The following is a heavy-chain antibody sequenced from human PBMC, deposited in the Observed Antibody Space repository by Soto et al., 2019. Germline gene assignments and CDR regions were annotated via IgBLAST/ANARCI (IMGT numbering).Heavy chain of an antibody. V-gene: IGHV4-31*03. CDR1: GGSISSGGYY. CDR3: VRSKLDSSGYYFY. CDR2: IYYSGST. Sequence: QVQLQESGPGLVKPSQTLSLTCTVSGGSISSGGYYWSWIRQHPGKGLEWIGYIYYSGSTYYNPSLKSRVTISVDTSKNPFSLKLSSVTAADTAVYYCVRSKLDSSGYYFYWGQGTLVTVSS. J-gene: IGHJ4*02. D-gene: IGHD3-22*01.